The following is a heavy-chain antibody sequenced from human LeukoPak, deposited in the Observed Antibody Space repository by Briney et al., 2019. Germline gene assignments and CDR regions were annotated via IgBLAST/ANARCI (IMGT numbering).Heavy chain of an antibody. CDR1: GFTFSDYY. CDR3: VRCWYGDDAFDI. V-gene: IGHV3-11*01. D-gene: IGHD3-10*01. J-gene: IGHJ3*02. CDR2: ISSSGSTI. Sequence: GGSLRLSCAASGFTFSDYYMSWIRQAPGKGLEWVSYISSSGSTIFYADSVKGRFTISRDNAKNSLYLQMNSLRAEDTAVYYCVRCWYGDDAFDIWGQGTMVTVSS.